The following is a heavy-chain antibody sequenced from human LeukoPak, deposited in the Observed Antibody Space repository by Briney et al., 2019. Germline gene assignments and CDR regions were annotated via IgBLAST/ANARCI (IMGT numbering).Heavy chain of an antibody. Sequence: GGSLRLSCAASGFTFCNAWMSWVRQGPGKGREWVGRIKSKTDGGTTEYAAPVKGRFTISRDDSKNTLYLQMNSLKTEDTAVYYCTTGGNYDFWSGYYNVDYWGQGTLVTVSS. V-gene: IGHV3-15*01. CDR2: IKSKTDGGTT. CDR1: GFTFCNAW. D-gene: IGHD3-3*01. CDR3: TTGGNYDFWSGYYNVDY. J-gene: IGHJ4*02.